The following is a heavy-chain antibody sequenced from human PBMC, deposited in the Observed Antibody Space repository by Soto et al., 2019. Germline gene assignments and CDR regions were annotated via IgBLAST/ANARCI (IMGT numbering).Heavy chain of an antibody. CDR2: ISGRGGCT. CDR3: TRKAVQLPGNNWFDP. Sequence: GGSLRLSCAASGFTFSSYAMSWDRQAQGEGLEWVSAISGRGGCTYYADSVKGRFTISRDNSKNTLYLQMNSLRAEDTAVYHCTRKAVQLPGNNWFDPWGLGTLVTVSS. V-gene: IGHV3-23*01. CDR1: GFTFSSYA. D-gene: IGHD2-2*01. J-gene: IGHJ5*02.